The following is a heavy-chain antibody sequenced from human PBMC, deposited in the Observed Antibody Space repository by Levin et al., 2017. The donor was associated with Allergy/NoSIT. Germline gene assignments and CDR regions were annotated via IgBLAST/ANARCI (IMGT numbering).Heavy chain of an antibody. V-gene: IGHV3-30*05. CDR2: ITSDGSHK. Sequence: GESLKISCTASGLSFPDYGVHWVRQAPDKGLEWVAIITSDGSHKYYADSVRGRFTISRDNSRNTLYLEMNSLRVEDTAVYFFAALGSFDYWGLGTLVTVSS. CDR1: GLSFPDYG. CDR3: AALGSFDY. D-gene: IGHD3-16*01. J-gene: IGHJ4*02.